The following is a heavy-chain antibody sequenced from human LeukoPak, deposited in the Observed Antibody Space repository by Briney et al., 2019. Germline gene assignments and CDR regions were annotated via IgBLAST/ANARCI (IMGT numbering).Heavy chain of an antibody. CDR1: GYTFTGYY. CDR3: ARRGVSYSSSYDY. J-gene: IGHJ4*02. Sequence: ASVKVSCKASGYTFTGYYMHWVRQAPGQGLEWMGRINPNSGGTNYAQKFQGRVTMTRDTSISTAYMELSRLRSDDTAVYYCARRGVSYSSSYDYWGQETLVTVSS. D-gene: IGHD6-6*01. V-gene: IGHV1-2*06. CDR2: INPNSGGT.